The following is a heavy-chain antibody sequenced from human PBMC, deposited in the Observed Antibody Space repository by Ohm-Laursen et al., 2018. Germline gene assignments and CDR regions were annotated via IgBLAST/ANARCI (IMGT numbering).Heavy chain of an antibody. CDR1: GFTFSNYG. J-gene: IGHJ4*02. CDR3: ARDSSGSGGDSDY. V-gene: IGHV3-48*03. Sequence: SLRLSCAAPGFTFSNYGFHWIRQAPGKGLDWVSYISSSSTTIYYADSVKGRFTISRDNAKNSLYLQMNSLRAEDTAAYYCARDSSGSGGDSDYWGQGTLVTVSS. CDR2: ISSSSTTI. D-gene: IGHD3-10*01.